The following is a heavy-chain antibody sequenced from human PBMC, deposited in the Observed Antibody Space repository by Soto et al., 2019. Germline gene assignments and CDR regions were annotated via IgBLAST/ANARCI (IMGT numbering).Heavy chain of an antibody. CDR2: VYYTGST. D-gene: IGHD2-21*02. Sequence: SETLSLTCTVSGASISTYYWGWIRQPPGKGLEWIGYVYYTGSTNYDPSLKSRVTISVDTSKNHFSLKLRVEDTAVYYCAAAIYGDWSFDYWGQGTLVTVSS. CDR3: AAAIYGDWSFDY. V-gene: IGHV4-59*01. CDR1: GASISTYY. J-gene: IGHJ4*02.